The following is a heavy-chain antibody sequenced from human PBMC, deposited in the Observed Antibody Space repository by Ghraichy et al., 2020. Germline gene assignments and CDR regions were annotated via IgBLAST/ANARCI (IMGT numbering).Heavy chain of an antibody. Sequence: GGSLRLSCAASGFTFSSYAMSWVRQAPGKGLEWVSAISGSGGSTYYADSVKGRFTISRDNSKNTLYLQMNSLRAEDTAVYYCAKAYKYYYDSSGYYIDYWGQGTLVTVSS. CDR1: GFTFSSYA. J-gene: IGHJ4*02. CDR2: ISGSGGST. CDR3: AKAYKYYYDSSGYYIDY. D-gene: IGHD3-22*01. V-gene: IGHV3-23*01.